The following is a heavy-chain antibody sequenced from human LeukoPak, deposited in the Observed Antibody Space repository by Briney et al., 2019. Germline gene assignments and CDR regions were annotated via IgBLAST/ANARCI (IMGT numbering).Heavy chain of an antibody. CDR3: ARNYDFWSGYRDWFDP. V-gene: IGHV1-2*02. J-gene: IGHJ5*02. CDR2: INPNSGGT. D-gene: IGHD3-3*01. CDR1: GYTFTGYY. Sequence: ASVKVSCKASGYTFTGYYMHWVRQAPGQGLEWMGWINPNSGGTNYAQKFQGRVTMTRDTSISTAYMELSRLRSDDTAVYYCARNYDFWSGYRDWFDPWGQGTLVTVSS.